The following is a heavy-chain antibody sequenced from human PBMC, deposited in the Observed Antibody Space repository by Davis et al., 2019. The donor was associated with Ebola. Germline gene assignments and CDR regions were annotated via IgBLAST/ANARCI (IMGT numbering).Heavy chain of an antibody. Sequence: GESLKISCAASGLIFNNYWMSWIRQAPGKGPEWVANIKQDGSEKYYVDSVKGRFTISRDNAKDSLYLQMHSLRAEDTAVYYCARPIRDSGIRLLAYWGQGTLVTVSS. CDR2: IKQDGSEK. D-gene: IGHD2-21*02. CDR3: ARPIRDSGIRLLAY. V-gene: IGHV3-7*03. CDR1: GLIFNNYW. J-gene: IGHJ4*02.